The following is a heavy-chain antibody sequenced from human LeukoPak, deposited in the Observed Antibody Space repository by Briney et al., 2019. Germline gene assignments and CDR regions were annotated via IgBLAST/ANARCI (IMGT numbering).Heavy chain of an antibody. CDR3: ARDLAEAAAGPFDY. V-gene: IGHV4-39*07. CDR2: IYYSGST. CDR1: GGSISSSSYY. Sequence: PSETLSLTCTVSGGSISSSSYYWGWIRQPPGKGLEWIGSIYYSGSTYYNPSLKSRVTISVDTSKNQFSLKLSSVTAADTAVYYCARDLAEAAAGPFDYWGQGTLVTVSS. J-gene: IGHJ4*02. D-gene: IGHD6-13*01.